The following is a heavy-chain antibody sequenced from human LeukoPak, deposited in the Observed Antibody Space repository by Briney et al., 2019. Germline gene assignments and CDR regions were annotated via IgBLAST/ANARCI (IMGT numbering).Heavy chain of an antibody. CDR3: ARIPDDSSGWYSDY. CDR1: GFTFSSYW. Sequence: PGGSLRLSCAASGFTFSSYWMSWVRQAPGKGLEWVANIKQDGSEKYYVDSVKGRFTISRDNAKNSLYLQMNSLRAEDTAVYYCARIPDDSSGWYSDYWGQGTLVTVSS. D-gene: IGHD6-19*01. V-gene: IGHV3-7*01. CDR2: IKQDGSEK. J-gene: IGHJ4*02.